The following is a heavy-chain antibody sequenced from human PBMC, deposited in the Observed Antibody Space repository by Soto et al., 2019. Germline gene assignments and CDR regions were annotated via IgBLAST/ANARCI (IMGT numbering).Heavy chain of an antibody. J-gene: IGHJ5*02. CDR1: GHTFTVYY. CDR2: INPNSGDT. D-gene: IGHD6-13*01. CDR3: TRGPAAGTEDWFDP. V-gene: IGHV1-2*02. Sequence: QVRLLQSGAEVKKPGASVKVSCRTSGHTFTVYYVHWVRQAPGRGLQWMGWINPNSGDTNYLPEFQGRVTITRDTSSATAYLELSALKSDDTAVYYCTRGPAAGTEDWFDPWGQGTRVTVSS.